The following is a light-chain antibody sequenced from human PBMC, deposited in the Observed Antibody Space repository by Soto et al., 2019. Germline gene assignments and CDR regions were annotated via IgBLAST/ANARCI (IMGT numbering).Light chain of an antibody. Sequence: QSALTQPASVSGSPGQSITISCTGTSSDVGSYHRVSWYQQLPGKAPKVMIYEGTKRPSGVSNRFSGSESGNTASLTISGLQAEDEAEYYCCSYADTSTYVFGSGTKVTVL. J-gene: IGLJ1*01. CDR2: EGT. CDR1: SSDVGSYHR. V-gene: IGLV2-23*01. CDR3: CSYADTSTYV.